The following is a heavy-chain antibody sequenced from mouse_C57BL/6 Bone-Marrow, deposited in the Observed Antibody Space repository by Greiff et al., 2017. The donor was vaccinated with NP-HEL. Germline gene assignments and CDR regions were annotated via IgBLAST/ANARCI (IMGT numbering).Heavy chain of an antibody. D-gene: IGHD1-1*01. CDR3: ARVEYGSFAY. Sequence: EVQRVESEGGLVQPGSSMKLSCTASGFTFSDYYMAWVRQVPEKGLEWVANINYDGSSTYYLDSLKSRFIISRDNAKNILYLQMSSLKSEDTATYYCARVEYGSFAYWGQGTLVTVSA. V-gene: IGHV5-16*01. CDR2: INYDGSST. CDR1: GFTFSDYY. J-gene: IGHJ3*01.